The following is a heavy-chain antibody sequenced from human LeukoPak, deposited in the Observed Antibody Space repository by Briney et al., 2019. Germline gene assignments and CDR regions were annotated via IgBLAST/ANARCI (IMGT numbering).Heavy chain of an antibody. V-gene: IGHV3-30*02. J-gene: IGHJ6*03. CDR3: AKDALAGITTALLTMDV. Sequence: PGGSLRLSCAASGFTFSSYGMHWVRQAPGKGLEWVAFIRYDGSNKYYADSVKGRFTISRDNSKNTLYLQMNSLRAEDTAVYYCAKDALAGITTALLTMDVWGKGTTVTISS. CDR1: GFTFSSYG. D-gene: IGHD3-3*01. CDR2: IRYDGSNK.